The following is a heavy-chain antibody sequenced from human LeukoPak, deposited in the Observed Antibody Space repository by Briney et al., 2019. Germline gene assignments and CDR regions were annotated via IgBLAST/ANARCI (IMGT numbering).Heavy chain of an antibody. J-gene: IGHJ4*02. CDR2: INANRGGT. D-gene: IGHD2-2*01. CDR1: GYTFTDYY. V-gene: IGHV1-2*02. Sequence: ASVKVSCKASGYTFTDYYMHWVRQAPGRGLEWMGWINANRGGTNYAQRFQGRVTMTRDTSITTAYMELSRLKSDDTAVYYCARRYCSSTSCYYFDYWGQGTLVTVSS. CDR3: ARRYCSSTSCYYFDY.